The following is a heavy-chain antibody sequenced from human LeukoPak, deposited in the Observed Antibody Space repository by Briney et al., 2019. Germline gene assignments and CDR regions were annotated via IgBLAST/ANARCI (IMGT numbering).Heavy chain of an antibody. CDR1: GFTFSTSA. V-gene: IGHV3-23*01. Sequence: GGSLRLSCVVSGFTFSTSAMSWVRQAPGKGLEWVSGISESGGSTYYADSVKGRFTSSRDSSKNTLYLQMNNLRAEDTAAYYCAKGSFWGQGTLVTVSS. J-gene: IGHJ4*02. D-gene: IGHD3-10*01. CDR2: ISESGGST. CDR3: AKGSF.